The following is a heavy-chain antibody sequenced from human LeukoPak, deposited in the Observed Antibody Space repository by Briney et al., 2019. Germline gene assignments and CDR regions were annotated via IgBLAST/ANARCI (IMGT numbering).Heavy chain of an antibody. CDR2: ISSSSSYI. V-gene: IGHV3-21*01. Sequence: GGSLRLSCAASGLTFSSYSMNWVRQAPGKGLEWVSSISSSSSYIYYADSVKGRFTISRDNAKNSLYLQMNSLRAEDTAVYYCARGMSGYYTNDAFDIWGQGTMVTVSS. CDR1: GLTFSSYS. J-gene: IGHJ3*02. CDR3: ARGMSGYYTNDAFDI. D-gene: IGHD3-3*01.